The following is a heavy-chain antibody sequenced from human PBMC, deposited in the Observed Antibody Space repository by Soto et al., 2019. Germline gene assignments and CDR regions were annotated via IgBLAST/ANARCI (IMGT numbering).Heavy chain of an antibody. Sequence: SETLSLTCTVSGGSISSSSYYWGWIRQPPGKGLEWIGSIYYSGSTYYNPSLRSRVTISVDTSKNQFSLKLSSVTAADTAVYYCARSMTSIVVVPATDYWGQGTLVTVSS. CDR3: ARSMTSIVVVPATDY. CDR1: GGSISSSSYY. V-gene: IGHV4-39*01. D-gene: IGHD2-2*01. CDR2: IYYSGST. J-gene: IGHJ4*02.